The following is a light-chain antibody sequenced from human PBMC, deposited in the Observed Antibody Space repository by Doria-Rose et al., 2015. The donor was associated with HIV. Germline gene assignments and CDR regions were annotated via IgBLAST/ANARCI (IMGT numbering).Light chain of an antibody. CDR1: QSFSSTY. V-gene: IGKV3-20*01. CDR2: DGS. J-gene: IGKJ1*01. CDR3: HQYGTSWT. Sequence: EIASTQSPGTLSLSPGERATLSRRASQSFSSTYLAWYQQKPGQAPSLLIYDGSTRATGIPDRFSASGSGTDFTLTINRLEPEDFALYYCHQYGTSWTFGQGTKVEI.